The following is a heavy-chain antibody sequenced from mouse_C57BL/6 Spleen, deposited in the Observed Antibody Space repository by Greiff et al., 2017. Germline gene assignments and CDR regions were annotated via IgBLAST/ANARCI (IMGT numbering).Heavy chain of an antibody. CDR2: IYPGSGST. CDR1: GYTFTSYW. J-gene: IGHJ2*01. Sequence: QVQLQQSGAELVKPGASVKMSCKASGYTFTSYWITWVKQRPGQGLEWIGDIYPGSGSTNYNEKFKSKATLTVDTSSSTAYMQLSSLTSEDSAVYYCARTGITTVVDPYYFDYWGQGTTLTVSA. D-gene: IGHD1-1*01. V-gene: IGHV1-55*01. CDR3: ARTGITTVVDPYYFDY.